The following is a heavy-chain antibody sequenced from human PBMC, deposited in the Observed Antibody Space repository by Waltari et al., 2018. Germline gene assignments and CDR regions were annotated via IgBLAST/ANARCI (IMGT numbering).Heavy chain of an antibody. CDR1: GGSISSHY. J-gene: IGHJ3*02. Sequence: QVQLQESGPGLVKPSETLSLTCTVSGGSISSHYWSWIRQPPGKGLEWIGYIYYSGSTTYNPSLKSRVTISVDTSKNQFSLKLSSVTAADTAVYYCARGRGDGYNQGYDAFDIWGQGTMVTVSS. CDR3: ARGRGDGYNQGYDAFDI. D-gene: IGHD5-12*01. CDR2: IYYSGST. V-gene: IGHV4-59*11.